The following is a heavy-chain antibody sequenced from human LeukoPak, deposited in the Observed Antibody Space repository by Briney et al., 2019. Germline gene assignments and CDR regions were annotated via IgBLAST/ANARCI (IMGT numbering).Heavy chain of an antibody. V-gene: IGHV1-2*02. D-gene: IGHD6-6*01. CDR1: GYTFTGYY. J-gene: IGHJ3*02. CDR2: IYPYSGDT. CDR3: ARDRNSGSSLDI. Sequence: ASVKVSCKASGYTFTGYYIHWVRRAPGQGLEWMGWIYPYSGDTNYAQNFQGRVTMTRDTSISTAYMELSSPKSDDTAVYYCARDRNSGSSLDIWGQGTMLTVSS.